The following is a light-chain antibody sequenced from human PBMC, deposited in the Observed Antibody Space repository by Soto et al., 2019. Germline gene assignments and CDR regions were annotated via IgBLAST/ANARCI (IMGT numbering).Light chain of an antibody. J-gene: IGLJ1*01. V-gene: IGLV2-8*01. CDR2: EVS. Sequence: QSALTQPPSASGSPGQSVTISCTGTSSDVGGYNYVSWYQQHPGKAPKLMIYEVSERPSGVPDRFSGSKSGNTASLTVSGLQAEDEADYYCSSYAGSNNLGVFGTGTQLTVL. CDR1: SSDVGGYNY. CDR3: SSYAGSNNLGV.